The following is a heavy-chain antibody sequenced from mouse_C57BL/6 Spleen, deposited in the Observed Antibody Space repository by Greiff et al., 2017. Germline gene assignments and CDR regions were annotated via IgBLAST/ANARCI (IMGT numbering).Heavy chain of an antibody. CDR1: GYTFTDYE. V-gene: IGHV1-15*01. CDR3: TRSKGNSYFDY. J-gene: IGHJ2*01. Sequence: QVQLKQSGAELVRPGASVTLSCKASGYTFTDYEMHWVKQTPVHGLEWIGAIDPETGGTAYNQKFKGKAILTADKSSSTAYMELRSLTSEDSAVYYCTRSKGNSYFDYWGQGTTLTVSS. D-gene: IGHD2-1*01. CDR2: IDPETGGT.